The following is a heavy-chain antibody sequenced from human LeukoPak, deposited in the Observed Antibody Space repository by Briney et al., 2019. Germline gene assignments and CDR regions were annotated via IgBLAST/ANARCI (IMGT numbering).Heavy chain of an antibody. V-gene: IGHV3-48*03. J-gene: IGHJ4*02. CDR3: AKRARYNSARATDFDS. CDR1: GFTFSSYE. Sequence: GGSLRLSCAASGFTFSSYEMNWVRQAPGKGLEWVSYISSSGSTIYYADSVKGRFTISRDNSNNLVYLQMNNLRAEDTAEYYCAKRARYNSARATDFDSWGQGTQVTVSS. CDR2: ISSSGSTI. D-gene: IGHD6-19*01.